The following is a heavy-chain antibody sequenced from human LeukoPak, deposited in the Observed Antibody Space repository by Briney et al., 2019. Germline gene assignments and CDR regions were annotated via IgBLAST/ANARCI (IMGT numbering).Heavy chain of an antibody. CDR3: ARDRNWNYGIDF. J-gene: IGHJ4*02. CDR1: GYTFSNFA. V-gene: IGHV1-3*01. D-gene: IGHD1-7*01. Sequence: ASVKVSCKASGYTFSNFAIHWVRQAPGQSLEWMGWINAANGNSVYSEKLQGRVTISRDTSASTAYMEVGSLKSEDTGIYFCARDRNWNYGIDFWGQGTLVTVSS. CDR2: INAANGNS.